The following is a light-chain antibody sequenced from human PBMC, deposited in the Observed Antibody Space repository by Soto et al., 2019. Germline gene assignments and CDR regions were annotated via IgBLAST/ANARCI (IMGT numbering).Light chain of an antibody. CDR1: HSVPNTY. Sequence: EVGLTQSPVTLSISAGERAVLSCRTSHSVPNTYVAWYQQQPGQAPRLLISDTSNRATGIPDRFIGSGSGIDFTITISRLEPEDFAVFYCQQYGNSEIIFGQGTRLEIK. CDR3: QQYGNSEII. J-gene: IGKJ5*01. CDR2: DTS. V-gene: IGKV3-20*01.